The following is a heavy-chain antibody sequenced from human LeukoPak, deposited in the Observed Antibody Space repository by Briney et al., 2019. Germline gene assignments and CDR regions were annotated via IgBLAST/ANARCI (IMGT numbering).Heavy chain of an antibody. CDR3: ARERYGMDV. CDR2: IYSDGFT. J-gene: IGHJ6*02. CDR1: GLTVSSNY. V-gene: IGHV3-66*01. Sequence: PGGSLRLSCAASGLTVSSNYMTWVRQAPGEGLEWVSVIYSDGFTYYADSVKGRFTISRDNSKNTLYLQMNNLRAEDTAVYYCARERYGMDVWGHGTTVTVSS.